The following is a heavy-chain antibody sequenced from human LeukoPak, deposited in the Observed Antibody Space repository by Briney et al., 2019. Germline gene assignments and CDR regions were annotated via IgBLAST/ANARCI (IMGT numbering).Heavy chain of an antibody. J-gene: IGHJ4*02. V-gene: IGHV3-74*01. CDR2: MSEYSTTI. D-gene: IGHD1-14*01. Sequence: PGGSLRLSCAASGFPFNSFWMHWVRQAPGKGLVWVSDMSEYSTTIRYADPVKGRFTIFRDNAKSILYLQMNNLRAEDTAMCFCARGGVNPVDHWGQGTLVTVSS. CDR1: GFPFNSFW. CDR3: ARGGVNPVDH.